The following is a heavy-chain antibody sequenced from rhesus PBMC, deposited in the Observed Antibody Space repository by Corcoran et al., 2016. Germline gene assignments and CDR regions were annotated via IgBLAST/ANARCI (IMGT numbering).Heavy chain of an antibody. D-gene: IGHD2-39*02. J-gene: IGHJ4*01. CDR2: NNTGGDRT. V-gene: IGHV3-22*01. CDR3: AKAGYSGGYFDY. Sequence: EVQLVESGGGVVQPGGSLRLSCAASGLTFDDYGMHGVRQAPGKGLQWVSDNNTGGDRTWYTDSVKGRFTISKENAKNTLYLQMDSLRAEDTAVYYCAKAGYSGGYFDYWGQGVLVTISS. CDR1: GLTFDDYG.